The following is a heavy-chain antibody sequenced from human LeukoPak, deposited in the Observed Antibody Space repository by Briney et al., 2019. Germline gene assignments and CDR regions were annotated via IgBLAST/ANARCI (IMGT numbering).Heavy chain of an antibody. CDR3: ARDLRTPSDTNIAIDY. J-gene: IGHJ4*02. Sequence: GGSLRLSCAASGFTFSSYWMHWVRQAPGKGLVWVSRINSDGSSTNYADSVKGRFTTSRDNAKNTLYLQMNSLRAGDTAVYYCARDLRTPSDTNIAIDYWGQGTLVTVSS. CDR1: GFTFSSYW. CDR2: INSDGSST. D-gene: IGHD4-23*01. V-gene: IGHV3-74*01.